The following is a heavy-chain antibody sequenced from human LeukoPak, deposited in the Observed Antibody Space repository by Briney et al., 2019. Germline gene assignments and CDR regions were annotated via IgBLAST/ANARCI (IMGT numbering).Heavy chain of an antibody. V-gene: IGHV3-23*01. CDR1: GLTFSANP. CDR3: AKDLQTSR. J-gene: IGHJ4*02. Sequence: GGPLGLSCEASGLTFSANPMSWFAQAPGKGLEWVSAISGSGGSTYYADSVKGRFTISRDNSKNTLYLQMNSLRAEDTAVYYCAKDLQTSRWGQGTLVTVSS. CDR2: ISGSGGST.